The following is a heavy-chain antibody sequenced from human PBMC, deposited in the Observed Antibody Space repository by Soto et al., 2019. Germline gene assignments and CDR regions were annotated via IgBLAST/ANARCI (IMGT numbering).Heavy chain of an antibody. V-gene: IGHV5-51*01. J-gene: IGHJ3*02. Sequence: PGESLKISCKFSGYSFTSYWIGWVRQMPGKGLEWMGIIYPGDSDTRYSPSFQGHVTISADKSFTTAYLQWSSLKASDTAMYYYAQSPRLTEAFDIWGQGTMVTVSS. CDR3: AQSPRLTEAFDI. CDR1: GYSFTSYW. CDR2: IYPGDSDT.